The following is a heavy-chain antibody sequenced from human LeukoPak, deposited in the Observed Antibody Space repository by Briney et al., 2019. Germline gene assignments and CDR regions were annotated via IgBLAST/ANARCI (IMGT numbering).Heavy chain of an antibody. CDR1: GGSFSGYY. V-gene: IGHV4-34*01. J-gene: IGHJ4*02. Sequence: SETLSLTCAVYGGSFSGYYWSWIRQPPGKGLEWIGEINHSGSTNYNPSLKSRVTISVDTSKNQFSLKLSSVTAADTAVYYCARGRAYNWNGIDYWGQGTLVTDSS. D-gene: IGHD1-20*01. CDR2: INHSGST. CDR3: ARGRAYNWNGIDY.